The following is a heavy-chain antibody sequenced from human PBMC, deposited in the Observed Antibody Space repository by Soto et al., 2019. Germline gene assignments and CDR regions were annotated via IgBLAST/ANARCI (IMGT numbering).Heavy chain of an antibody. Sequence: QVQLVESGGGVVQPGRSLRLSCAASGFTFSSYGMHWVRQAPGKGLERVAVIWYDGINKYYADSVKGRFTISRDNSKNKLYLRMDSRRAEDTAVYYCARATIPHVHYYYGMDVWGQGTTVTVSS. CDR1: GFTFSSYG. CDR2: IWYDGINK. D-gene: IGHD3-3*01. V-gene: IGHV3-33*01. J-gene: IGHJ6*02. CDR3: ARATIPHVHYYYGMDV.